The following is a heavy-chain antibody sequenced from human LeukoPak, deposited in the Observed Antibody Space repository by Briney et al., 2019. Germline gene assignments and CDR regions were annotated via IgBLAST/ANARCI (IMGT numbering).Heavy chain of an antibody. CDR2: IYYSGST. D-gene: IGHD3-9*01. CDR1: GGSISSGSYY. Sequence: SETLSLTCTVSGGSISSGSYYWGWIRQPPGKGLEWIGSIYYSGSTYYNPSLKSRVTISVDTSKNQFSLKLSSVTAADTAVYYCARHTAGDYDILTGYQPGAFDIWGQGTMVTVAS. J-gene: IGHJ3*02. V-gene: IGHV4-39*01. CDR3: ARHTAGDYDILTGYQPGAFDI.